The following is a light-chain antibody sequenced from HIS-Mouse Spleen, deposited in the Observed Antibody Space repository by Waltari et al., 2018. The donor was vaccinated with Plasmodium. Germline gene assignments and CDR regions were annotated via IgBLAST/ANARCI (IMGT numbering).Light chain of an antibody. V-gene: IGLV2-8*01. J-gene: IGLJ1*01. CDR1: SSAVGGYNY. CDR3: SSYAGSNNFCV. Sequence: QSALTQPPSASGPPGPSVTITCTGTSSAVGGYNYVSWYQQHPGKAPKLMIYEVSKRPSGVPDRFSGSKSGNTASLTVSGLQAEDEADYYCSSYAGSNNFCVFGTGTKVTVL. CDR2: EVS.